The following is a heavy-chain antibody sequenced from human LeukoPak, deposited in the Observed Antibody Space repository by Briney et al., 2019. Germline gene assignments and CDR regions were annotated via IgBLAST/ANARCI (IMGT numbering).Heavy chain of an antibody. Sequence: ETLSLTCAVYGGSFSGYYWSWIRQAPGKGLEWVSSISISGGTTYYADSVKGRFTISRENSKSTLYLQMNNLRADDTAVYYCANEIRPNDYWGQGTLVTVSS. D-gene: IGHD4-17*01. CDR2: ISISGGTT. V-gene: IGHV3-23*01. CDR1: GGSFSGYY. J-gene: IGHJ4*02. CDR3: ANEIRPNDY.